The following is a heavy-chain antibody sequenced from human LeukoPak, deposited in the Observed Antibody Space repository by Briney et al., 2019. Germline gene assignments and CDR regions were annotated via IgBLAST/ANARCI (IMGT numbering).Heavy chain of an antibody. CDR2: INSDGSST. D-gene: IGHD5-24*01. J-gene: IGHJ4*02. V-gene: IGHV3-74*01. Sequence: PGGSLRLSCAASGFTFSSYWMHWVRQAPGKGLVWVSRINSDGSSTSYADSVKGRFTISRDNAKNTLYLQMNSLRAEDTAVYYCARGSGDGYNYGFFDYWGQGTLVTVSS. CDR3: ARGSGDGYNYGFFDY. CDR1: GFTFSSYW.